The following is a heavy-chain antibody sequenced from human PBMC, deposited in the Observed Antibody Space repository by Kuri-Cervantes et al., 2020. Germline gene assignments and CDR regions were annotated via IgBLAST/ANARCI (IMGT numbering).Heavy chain of an antibody. CDR1: GFTFSNYT. V-gene: IGHV3-21*01. CDR2: ISCSSNYI. CDR3: ARDWGSGDFWSGYFLSYYYGMDF. J-gene: IGHJ6*02. Sequence: GGSLRLSCAASGFTFSNYTMNWVRQVPGKGLEWVSSISCSSNYICYADSVKGRFTISRDNAKNSLYLQMNSLGDEDTAVYYCARDWGSGDFWSGYFLSYYYGMDFWGQGTTVTVSS. D-gene: IGHD3-3*01.